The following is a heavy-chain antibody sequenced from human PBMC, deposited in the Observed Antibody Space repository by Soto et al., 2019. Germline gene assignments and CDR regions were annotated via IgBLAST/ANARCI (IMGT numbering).Heavy chain of an antibody. CDR2: IYPGDSDT. Sequence: EVQLVQSEAEVKKPGESLKISCKGSGYNFTTYWIGWVRQMPGKGLEWMGIIYPGDSDTRNSPSFQGQVTISADKSISTAYLQWCSLKASDTAMYYCARLPWYQLFSTPFDYWGQGTLVTVSS. CDR1: GYNFTTYW. CDR3: ARLPWYQLFSTPFDY. D-gene: IGHD2-2*01. J-gene: IGHJ4*02. V-gene: IGHV5-51*03.